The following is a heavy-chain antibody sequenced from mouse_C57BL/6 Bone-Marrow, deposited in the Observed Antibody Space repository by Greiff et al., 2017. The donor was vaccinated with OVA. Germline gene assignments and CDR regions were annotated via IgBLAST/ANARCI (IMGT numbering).Heavy chain of an antibody. D-gene: IGHD2-1*01. J-gene: IGHJ2*01. Sequence: EVKVVDSGGGLVKPGGSLKLSCAASGFTFSSYAMSWVRQTPEKRLEWVATISDGGSYTYYPDNVKGRFTISRDNAKNNLYLQMSHLKSEDTAMYYCARDLGYYGNYFDYWGQGTTLTVSS. CDR1: GFTFSSYA. V-gene: IGHV5-4*01. CDR3: ARDLGYYGNYFDY. CDR2: ISDGGSYT.